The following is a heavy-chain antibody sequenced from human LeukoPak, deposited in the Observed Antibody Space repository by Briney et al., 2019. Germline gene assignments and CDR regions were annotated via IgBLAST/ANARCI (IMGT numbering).Heavy chain of an antibody. V-gene: IGHV3-53*01. J-gene: IGHJ4*02. Sequence: GGSLRLSCAASGFTVSSNYMNRVRQAPGKGLEWVSVLYGGDSTSYADSVKGRFTISRDKSKNSLYLQMNSLRAEDTAVYYCARGTTAMGATPSGDYWGQGTLVTVSS. D-gene: IGHD1-26*01. CDR2: LYGGDST. CDR1: GFTVSSNY. CDR3: ARGTTAMGATPSGDY.